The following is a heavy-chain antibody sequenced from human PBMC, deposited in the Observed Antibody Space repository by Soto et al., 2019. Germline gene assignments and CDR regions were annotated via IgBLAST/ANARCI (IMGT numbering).Heavy chain of an antibody. V-gene: IGHV4-39*01. CDR3: ARHVHDYGDFLYYYYMDV. CDR2: IYYSGST. Sequence: SETLSLTCTVSGGSISSSSYYWGWIRQPPGKGLEWIGSIYYSGSTYYNPSLKSRVTISVDTSKNQFSLKLSSVTAADTAVYYCARHVHDYGDFLYYYYMDVWGKGTTVTVSS. J-gene: IGHJ6*03. D-gene: IGHD4-17*01. CDR1: GGSISSSSYY.